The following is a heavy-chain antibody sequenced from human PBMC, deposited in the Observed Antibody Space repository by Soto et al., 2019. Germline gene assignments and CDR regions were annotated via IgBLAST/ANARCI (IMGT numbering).Heavy chain of an antibody. D-gene: IGHD2-2*01. Sequence: HPGGSLRLSCAASGFTFSSYAMSWVRQAPGKGLEWVSAISGSGGSTYYADSVKGRFTISRDNSKNTLYLQMNSLRAEDTAVYYCAKDLTGIVVVPAGFQHWGQGTLVTVSS. CDR1: GFTFSSYA. J-gene: IGHJ1*01. CDR2: ISGSGGST. CDR3: AKDLTGIVVVPAGFQH. V-gene: IGHV3-23*01.